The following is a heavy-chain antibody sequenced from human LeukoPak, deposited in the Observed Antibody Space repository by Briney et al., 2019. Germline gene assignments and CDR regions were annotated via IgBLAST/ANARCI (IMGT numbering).Heavy chain of an antibody. CDR1: GFAFSSYA. V-gene: IGHV3-23*01. D-gene: IGHD2-15*01. Sequence: PGGSLRPSCAASGFAFSSYAMDWVRQGPGKGLEWVSFITGSGHSTYYADSVKGRFTISRDNSKNTLYLQMNSLRAEDTAVYYCAKLQLGYCSGDNCYEDYWGQGTLVTVSS. CDR3: AKLQLGYCSGDNCYEDY. CDR2: ITGSGHST. J-gene: IGHJ4*02.